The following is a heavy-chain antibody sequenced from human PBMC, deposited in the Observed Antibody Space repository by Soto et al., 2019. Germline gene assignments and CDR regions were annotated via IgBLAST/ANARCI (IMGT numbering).Heavy chain of an antibody. CDR2: ISGSGGST. J-gene: IGHJ4*02. CDR3: AKQVTMVRDPIDY. D-gene: IGHD3-10*01. CDR1: GFTFSSYA. V-gene: IGHV3-23*01. Sequence: GGSLRLSCAASGFTFSSYAMSWVRQAPGKGLEWVSAISGSGGSTYHADSVKGRFTISRDNSKNTLYLQMNSLRAEDTAVYYCAKQVTMVRDPIDYWGQGTLVTVSS.